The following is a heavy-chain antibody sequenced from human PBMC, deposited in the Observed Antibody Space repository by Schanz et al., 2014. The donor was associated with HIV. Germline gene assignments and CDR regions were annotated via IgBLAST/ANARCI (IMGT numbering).Heavy chain of an antibody. J-gene: IGHJ6*02. D-gene: IGHD2-8*01. CDR3: ARDTNFVLDV. V-gene: IGHV1-18*01. CDR1: GYTFTNYA. Sequence: QVQLVQSGSEVGKPGASVKVSCKASGYTFTNYAFGWVRQAPGQGLEWVGSINTYNGQTDYGRKLQGRVTMTTDRSTSTAYLELRSLRSDDTAVYYCARDTNFVLDVWGQGTTVTVSS. CDR2: INTYNGQT.